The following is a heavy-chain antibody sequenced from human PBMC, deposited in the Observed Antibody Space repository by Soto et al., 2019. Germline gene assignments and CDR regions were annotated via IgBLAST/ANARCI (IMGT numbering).Heavy chain of an antibody. CDR3: GRGTYSDGYFGAY. V-gene: IGHV3-23*01. Sequence: EVQLLESGGGLVQPGGSLRLSCATSGFTFSDYAMTWVRQAPGKGLEWVSTISGGGGNTYYADSVKGRFTISRDNSKSTLFLQVNSLRAEDTAVYYCGRGTYSDGYFGAYWGQGTLVTVSS. CDR1: GFTFSDYA. J-gene: IGHJ4*02. D-gene: IGHD5-18*01. CDR2: ISGGGGNT.